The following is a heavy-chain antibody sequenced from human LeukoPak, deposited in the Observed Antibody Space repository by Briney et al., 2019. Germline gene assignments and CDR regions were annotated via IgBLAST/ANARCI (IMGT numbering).Heavy chain of an antibody. Sequence: PSETLSLTCTVSGGSISSYYWSWIRQPPGKGLEWIGYIYHSGSTYYNPSLKSRVTISVDRSKNQFSLKLSSVTAADTAVYYCARVPPYCSSTSCYHDYWGQGTLVTVSS. CDR1: GGSISSYY. CDR2: IYHSGST. V-gene: IGHV4-59*12. CDR3: ARVPPYCSSTSCYHDY. J-gene: IGHJ4*02. D-gene: IGHD2-2*01.